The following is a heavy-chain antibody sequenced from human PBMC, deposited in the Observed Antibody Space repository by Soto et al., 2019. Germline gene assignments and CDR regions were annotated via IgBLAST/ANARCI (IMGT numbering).Heavy chain of an antibody. CDR2: VKDGGHT. CDR3: ARGQEGVVATH. V-gene: IGHV4-34*01. J-gene: IGHJ4*02. Sequence: QVQLQQWGAGLLKPSETLSLNCAVTGGSLSGYYWSWIRQPPGKGLEWIGEVKDGGHTNYSPSLRGXGTESXXTSNNQFSLRLNSVTAADTGVYYCARGQEGVVATHWDQGSLVTVSS. CDR1: GGSLSGYY. D-gene: IGHD5-12*01.